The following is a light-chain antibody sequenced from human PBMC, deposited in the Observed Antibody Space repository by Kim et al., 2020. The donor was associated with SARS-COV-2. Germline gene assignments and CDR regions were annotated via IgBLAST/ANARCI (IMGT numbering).Light chain of an antibody. V-gene: IGLV3-1*01. CDR2: QDD. Sequence: YELTQPPSVSVSPGQTASITCSGYKLGDKYVSWYQQKPGQPPVVVIYQDDQRPSGIPERFSGSNSGNTATLTISGTQAMDEADYYCQAWDSSTHSYVFGGGTKVTVL. CDR3: QAWDSSTHSYV. CDR1: KLGDKY. J-gene: IGLJ1*01.